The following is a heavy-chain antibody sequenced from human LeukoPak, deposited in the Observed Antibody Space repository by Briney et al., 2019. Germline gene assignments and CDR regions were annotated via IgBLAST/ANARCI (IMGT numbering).Heavy chain of an antibody. CDR1: GFTFSSYA. V-gene: IGHV3-23*01. Sequence: GGSLRLSCAASGFTFSSYAMSWVRQAPGKGLEWVSAISGSGGSTYYADSVKGRFTISRDNSKNTLYLQMNSLRAEDTAVCYCAKIPYIVVVPAADNWFDPWGQGTLVTVSS. CDR3: AKIPYIVVVPAADNWFDP. CDR2: ISGSGGST. D-gene: IGHD2-2*01. J-gene: IGHJ5*02.